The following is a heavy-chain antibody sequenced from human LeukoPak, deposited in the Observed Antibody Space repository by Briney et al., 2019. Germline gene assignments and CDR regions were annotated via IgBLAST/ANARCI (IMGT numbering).Heavy chain of an antibody. V-gene: IGHV4-34*01. CDR2: INHSGST. D-gene: IGHD2-15*01. Sequence: PSETLSLTCAVCGGSFSGYYWSWIRQPPGKGLEWIGEINHSGSTNYNPSLKSRVTISVDTSKNQFSLKLSSVTAADTAVYYCARGRARYCSGGSCYSRWFDPWGQGTLVTVSS. CDR3: ARGRARYCSGGSCYSRWFDP. J-gene: IGHJ5*02. CDR1: GGSFSGYY.